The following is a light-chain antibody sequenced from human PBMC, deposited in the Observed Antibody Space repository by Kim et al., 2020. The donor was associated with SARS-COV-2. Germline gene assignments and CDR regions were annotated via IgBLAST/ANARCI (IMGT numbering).Light chain of an antibody. CDR2: QDN. V-gene: IGLV3-1*01. CDR3: QAWDSTKGVL. J-gene: IGLJ2*01. Sequence: SYELTQPPSVSVSPGQTASITCSGDKLEDTFVSWYQQKSGQSPVLVIYQDNKRPSGIPERFSGSNSGNTATLTISGAQAMDEADYYCQAWDSTKGVLFGGGTQLTVL. CDR1: KLEDTF.